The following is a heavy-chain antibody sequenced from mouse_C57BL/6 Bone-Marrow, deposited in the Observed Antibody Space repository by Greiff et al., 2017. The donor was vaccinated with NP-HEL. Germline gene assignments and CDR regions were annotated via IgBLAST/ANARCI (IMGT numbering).Heavy chain of an antibody. CDR2: ISYDGSN. J-gene: IGHJ3*01. V-gene: IGHV3-6*01. CDR1: GYSITSGYY. CDR3: ARGGVFAY. Sequence: EVHLVESGPGLVKPSQSLSLTCSVTGYSITSGYYWNWIRQFPGNKLEWMGYISYDGSNNYNPSLKNPISITRDTSKNQFFLKLNSVTTEDTATYYCARGGVFAYWGQGTLVTVSA.